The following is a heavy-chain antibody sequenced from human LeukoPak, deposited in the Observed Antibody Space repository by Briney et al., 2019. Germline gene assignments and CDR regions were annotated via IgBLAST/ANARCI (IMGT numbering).Heavy chain of an antibody. V-gene: IGHV1-2*06. CDR1: GYTFTGYY. Sequence: ASVKVSCKASGYTFTGYYMHWVRQAPGQGLEWMGRINPNSGGTNYAQKFQGRVTMTRDTSISTAYMELRSLRSDDTAVYYCARRYYGSGSYQPWGQGTLVTVSS. J-gene: IGHJ4*02. CDR2: INPNSGGT. D-gene: IGHD3-10*01. CDR3: ARRYYGSGSYQP.